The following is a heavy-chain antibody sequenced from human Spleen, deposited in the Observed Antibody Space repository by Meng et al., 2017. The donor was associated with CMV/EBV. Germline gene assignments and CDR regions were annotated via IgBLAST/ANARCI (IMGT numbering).Heavy chain of an antibody. CDR3: ARGRVPAATYYFDY. J-gene: IGHJ4*02. D-gene: IGHD2-2*01. CDR2: INHSGST. CDR1: GGSFSGYY. Sequence: SETLSLTCAVYGGSFSGYYWSWIRQPPGKGLEWIGEINHSGSTNYNPSLESRVSISADTSKNQFSLKLTSLTAADTAVYYCARGRVPAATYYFDYWGQGTLVTVPQ. V-gene: IGHV4-34*01.